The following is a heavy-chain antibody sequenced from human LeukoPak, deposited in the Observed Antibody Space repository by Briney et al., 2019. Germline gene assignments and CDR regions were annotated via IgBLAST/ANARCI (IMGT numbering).Heavy chain of an antibody. CDR2: ISWNSGSI. D-gene: IGHD3-22*01. CDR3: AKEGYDSSGYWDY. J-gene: IGHJ4*02. V-gene: IGHV3-9*01. CDR1: GFTFDDYA. Sequence: GGSLRLSCAASGFTFDDYAMHWVRQAPGKGLEWVSGISWNSGSIGYADSVKGRFTISRDNAKNSLYLQMNSLRAEDTALYYCAKEGYDSSGYWDYWGQGTLVTVSS.